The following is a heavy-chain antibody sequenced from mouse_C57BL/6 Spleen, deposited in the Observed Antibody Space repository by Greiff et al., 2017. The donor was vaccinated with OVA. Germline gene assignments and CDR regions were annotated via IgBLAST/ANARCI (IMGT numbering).Heavy chain of an antibody. CDR2: IYPGDGDT. CDR1: GYAFSSSW. CDR3: ARYGSTFAY. Sequence: QVQLKESGPELVKPGASVKISCKASGYAFSSSWMNWVKQRPGKGLEWIGRIYPGDGDTNYNGKFKGKATLTADKSSSTAYMQLSSLTSEDSAVYFCARYGSTFAYWGQGTLVTVSA. J-gene: IGHJ3*01. D-gene: IGHD1-1*01. V-gene: IGHV1-82*01.